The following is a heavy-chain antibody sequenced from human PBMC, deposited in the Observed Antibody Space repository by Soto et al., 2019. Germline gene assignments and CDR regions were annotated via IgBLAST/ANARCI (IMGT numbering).Heavy chain of an antibody. CDR3: TRSAYMDV. CDR1: GFTFSSYS. D-gene: IGHD2-2*01. V-gene: IGHV3-48*01. J-gene: IGHJ6*03. CDR2: ISSGSSTI. Sequence: GGSLRLSCAASGFTFSSYSMNWVRRAPGKGLEWVSYISSGSSTIYYADSVKGRFTISRDNAKNSLYLQMDSLRAEDTAVYYATRSAYMDVWGTGTTVTVSS.